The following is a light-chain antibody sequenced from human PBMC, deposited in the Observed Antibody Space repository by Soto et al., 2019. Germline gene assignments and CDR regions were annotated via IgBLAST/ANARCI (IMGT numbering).Light chain of an antibody. CDR2: GAS. V-gene: IGKV3-15*01. CDR3: QQYSNWPPT. J-gene: IGKJ1*01. CDR1: QSVSSI. Sequence: EIVMTQSPATLSVSPGERATLSCRASQSVSSILAWYQQKPGQAPRLLIYGASTRAPGIPARFSGSGSGTEFTLTISSLQSEDFALYSCQQYSNWPPTFGQGTKVEIK.